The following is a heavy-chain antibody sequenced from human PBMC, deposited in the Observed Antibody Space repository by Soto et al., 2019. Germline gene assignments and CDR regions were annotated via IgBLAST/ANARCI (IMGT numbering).Heavy chain of an antibody. CDR1: GGSFSGYY. CDR2: INHSGST. V-gene: IGHV4-34*01. J-gene: IGHJ4*02. Sequence: SETLSLTCAVYGGSFSGYYWSWIRQPPGKGLEWIGEINHSGSTNYNPSLKSRVTISVDTSKNQFSLKLSSVTAADTAVYYCARGFPFGELSYFDYWGQGTLVTVSS. CDR3: ARGFPFGELSYFDY. D-gene: IGHD3-10*01.